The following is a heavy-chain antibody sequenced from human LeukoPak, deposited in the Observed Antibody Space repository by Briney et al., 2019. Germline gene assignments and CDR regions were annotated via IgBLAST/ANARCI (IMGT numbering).Heavy chain of an antibody. J-gene: IGHJ5*02. Sequence: PSQTLSLTCTVSGDSISSGDYYWPWIRQPPGKALEWIGYIYHSGSTYYNPSLNSRVTISVDTSENQFSLKLASVTAADTAVYYCARGTVVVVITSLDPWGQGTLVTVSS. CDR2: IYHSGST. CDR3: ARGTVVVVITSLDP. CDR1: GDSISSGDYY. V-gene: IGHV4-30-4*08. D-gene: IGHD3-22*01.